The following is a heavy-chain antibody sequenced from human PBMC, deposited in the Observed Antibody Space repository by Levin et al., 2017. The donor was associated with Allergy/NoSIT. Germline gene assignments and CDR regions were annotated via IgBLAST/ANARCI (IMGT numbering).Heavy chain of an antibody. Sequence: PGGSLRLSCAASGLTFSSYWMHWVRQAPGKGLVWVSRINSDGSSTGYADSVKGRFTISRDNAKNTLYLQMNSLRAEDTAVYYCSTGYSSGWYSGGVDYWGQGTLVTVSS. CDR3: STGYSSGWYSGGVDY. J-gene: IGHJ4*02. CDR1: GLTFSSYW. CDR2: INSDGSST. V-gene: IGHV3-74*01. D-gene: IGHD6-19*01.